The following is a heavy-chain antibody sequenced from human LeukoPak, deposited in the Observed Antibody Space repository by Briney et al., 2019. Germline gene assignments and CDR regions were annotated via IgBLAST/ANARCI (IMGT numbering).Heavy chain of an antibody. CDR2: INPAGSET. V-gene: IGHV3-7*03. CDR1: GFSFSAYW. J-gene: IGHJ5*02. D-gene: IGHD3-3*01. CDR3: ARAQPITIFGVVISSARPWFDP. Sequence: GGSLRLSCAASGFSFSAYWMTWVRQAPGTGLEWVANINPAGSETYYVDPVKGRFGISRDNAKNLVYLQMNSLRAEDTAVYYCARAQPITIFGVVISSARPWFDPWGQGTLVTVSS.